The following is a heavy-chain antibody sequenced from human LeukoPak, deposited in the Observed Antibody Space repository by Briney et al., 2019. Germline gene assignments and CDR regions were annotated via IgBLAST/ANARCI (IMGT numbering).Heavy chain of an antibody. D-gene: IGHD6-13*01. J-gene: IGHJ4*02. V-gene: IGHV3-30*04. CDR2: ISYDGSNK. Sequence: PGRSLRLSCAAPGFTFSTYAMHWVRQAPGKGLEWVAVISYDGSNKYYADAAKGRFTISRDNSKNTLFLQMNSLRDEDTAVYYCARDKAAAAARAFDYWGQGALVTVSS. CDR3: ARDKAAAAARAFDY. CDR1: GFTFSTYA.